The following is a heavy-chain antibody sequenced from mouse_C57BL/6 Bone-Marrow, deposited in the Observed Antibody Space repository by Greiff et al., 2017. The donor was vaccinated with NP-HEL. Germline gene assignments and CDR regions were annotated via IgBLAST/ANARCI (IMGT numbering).Heavy chain of an antibody. CDR1: GFTFSSYA. CDR2: ISSGGDYS. CDR3: TRGGSSYWYFDV. V-gene: IGHV5-9-1*02. Sequence: EVQLVESGEGLVKPGGSLKLSCAASGFTFSSYAMSWVRQTPEKRLEWVAYISSGGDYSYYADTVKGRFTISRDNARNTLYLQMSSLKSEDTAMYYCTRGGSSYWYFDVWGTGTTVTVSS. D-gene: IGHD1-1*01. J-gene: IGHJ1*03.